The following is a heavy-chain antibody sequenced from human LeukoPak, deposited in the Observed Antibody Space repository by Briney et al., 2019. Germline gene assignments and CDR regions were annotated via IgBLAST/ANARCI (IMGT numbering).Heavy chain of an antibody. V-gene: IGHV1-69*05. CDR2: IIPIFGTA. D-gene: IGHD6-19*01. J-gene: IGHJ4*02. Sequence: SVKVSCKASGGTFSSYAISWVRQAPGQRLEWMGGIIPIFGTANYAQKFQGRVTITTDESTSTAYMELSSLRSEDTAVYYCATTSLIAVADPNTYFDYWGQGTLLTVSS. CDR1: GGTFSSYA. CDR3: ATTSLIAVADPNTYFDY.